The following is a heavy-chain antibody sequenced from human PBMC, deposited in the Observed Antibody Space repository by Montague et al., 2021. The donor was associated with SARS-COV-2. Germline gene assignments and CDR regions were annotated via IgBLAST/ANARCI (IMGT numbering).Heavy chain of an antibody. J-gene: IGHJ4*02. Sequence: SETLSLTCSVDAGSFNLYYWRWIRQPPGKGLEWIGEVNHRGSTNNNPSLKTRVTISMDTSKNQFSLKLSSVTAADTAVYYCARGQYVFAINGDLDYWGQGTLVTVSS. CDR2: VNHRGST. D-gene: IGHD2-21*01. V-gene: IGHV4-34*01. CDR3: ARGQYVFAINGDLDY. CDR1: AGSFNLYY.